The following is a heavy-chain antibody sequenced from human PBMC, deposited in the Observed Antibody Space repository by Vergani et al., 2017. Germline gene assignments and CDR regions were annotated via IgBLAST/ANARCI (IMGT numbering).Heavy chain of an antibody. D-gene: IGHD2-2*01. CDR2: IIPIFGTA. CDR3: ARGYCSSTSCYSGAY. J-gene: IGHJ4*02. CDR1: GYTFTGYY. Sequence: QVQLVQSGAEVKKPGASVKVSCKASGYTFTGYYMHWVRQAPGQGLEWMGGIIPIFGTANYAQKFQGRVTITADESTSTAYMELSSLRSEDTAVYYCARGYCSSTSCYSGAYWGQGTLVTVSS. V-gene: IGHV1-69*01.